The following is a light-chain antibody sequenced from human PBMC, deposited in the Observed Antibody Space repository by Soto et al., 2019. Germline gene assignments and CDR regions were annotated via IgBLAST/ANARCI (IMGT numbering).Light chain of an antibody. V-gene: IGKV1-5*03. Sequence: DIRMTDSPSTVSGSVGDRVTITCRASHTISSWLAWYQQKPGKAPKLLIYKASTLKSGVPSRFSGSGSGTEFTLTISSLQPDDFATYYCQHYNSYSEAFGQGTKVDIK. CDR2: KAS. CDR1: HTISSW. CDR3: QHYNSYSEA. J-gene: IGKJ1*01.